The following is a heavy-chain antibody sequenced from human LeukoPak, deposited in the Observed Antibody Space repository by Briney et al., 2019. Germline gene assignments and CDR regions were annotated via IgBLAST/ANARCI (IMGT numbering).Heavy chain of an antibody. CDR1: GGSISSGSYY. D-gene: IGHD3-10*01. Sequence: SETLSLTCTVSGGSISSGSYYWSWIRQPAGKGLEWIGRIYTSGSTNYNPSLKSRVTISVDTSKNQFSLKLSSVTAADTAVYYCARAPGLWFGESNFDYWGQGTLVTVSS. CDR2: IYTSGST. V-gene: IGHV4-61*02. J-gene: IGHJ4*02. CDR3: ARAPGLWFGESNFDY.